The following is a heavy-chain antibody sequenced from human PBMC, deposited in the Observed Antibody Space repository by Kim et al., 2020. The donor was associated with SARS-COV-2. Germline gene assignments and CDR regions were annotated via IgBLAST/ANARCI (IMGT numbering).Heavy chain of an antibody. CDR1: GGTFSSYA. V-gene: IGHV1-69*13. CDR3: ARDNSKAPRIAVAYNWFDP. J-gene: IGHJ5*02. CDR2: IIPIFGTA. D-gene: IGHD6-19*01. Sequence: SVKVSCKASGGTFSSYAISWVRQAPGQGLEWMGGIIPIFGTANYAQKFQGRVTITADESTSTAYMELSSLRSEDTAVYYCARDNSKAPRIAVAYNWFDPWGQGTLVTVSS.